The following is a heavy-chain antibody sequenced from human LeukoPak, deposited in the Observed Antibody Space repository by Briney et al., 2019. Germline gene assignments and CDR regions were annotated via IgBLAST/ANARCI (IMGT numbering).Heavy chain of an antibody. V-gene: IGHV4-61*01. CDR1: GGSVSSGSYY. J-gene: IGHJ3*02. D-gene: IGHD6-13*01. CDR3: ARLSRIAAAGYDAFDI. Sequence: PSETLSLTCTVSGGSVSSGSYYWSWIRQPPGKGLEWIGYIYYSGSTNYTPSLKSRVTISVDPSKNQFSLKLSSVTAADTAVYYCARLSRIAAAGYDAFDIWGQGTMVTVSS. CDR2: IYYSGST.